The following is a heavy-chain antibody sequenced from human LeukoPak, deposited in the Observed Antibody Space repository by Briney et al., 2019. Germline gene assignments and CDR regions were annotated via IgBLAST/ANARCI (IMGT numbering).Heavy chain of an antibody. D-gene: IGHD2-2*01. CDR3: TRDLCSSTSCPDY. V-gene: IGHV3-49*04. CDR1: GFTFGDYT. Sequence: GGSLRLSCTASGFTFGDYTMNWVRQAPGKGLEWVGFIRSKAYGGTTEYAASVKGRFIISRDDSKSVAYLQMNSLKTEDTAVYYCTRDLCSSTSCPDYWGQGTLVTVSS. J-gene: IGHJ4*02. CDR2: IRSKAYGGTT.